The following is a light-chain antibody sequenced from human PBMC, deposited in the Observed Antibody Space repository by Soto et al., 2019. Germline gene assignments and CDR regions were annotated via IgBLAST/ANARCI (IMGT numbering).Light chain of an antibody. CDR3: QQYKT. J-gene: IGKJ1*01. V-gene: IGKV1-5*01. CDR1: QSISSW. CDR2: DAS. Sequence: DIQMTQSPSTLSASVGDRVTITCRASQSISSWLAWYQQKPGKAPKLLTYDASSLESGVPSRFSGSGSGTEFTLTISSLQPDDFATYYCQQYKTFGQGTKVEI.